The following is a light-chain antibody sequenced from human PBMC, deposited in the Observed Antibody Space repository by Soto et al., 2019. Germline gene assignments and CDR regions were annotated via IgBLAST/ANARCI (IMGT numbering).Light chain of an antibody. J-gene: IGKJ4*01. CDR2: GAS. Sequence: EIVLTQAPGTLSLSPGEIATLSCRSSQIVSSTYLAWFQQKPGQAPRLLIYGASTRATGIPDRFSGSGSGKDFTITISGLEPEDFALYYCQQYGVSSPNTFGGGTKVDIK. CDR3: QQYGVSSPNT. CDR1: QIVSSTY. V-gene: IGKV3-20*01.